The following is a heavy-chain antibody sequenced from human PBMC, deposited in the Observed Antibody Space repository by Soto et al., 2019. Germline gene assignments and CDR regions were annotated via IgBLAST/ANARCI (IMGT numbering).Heavy chain of an antibody. Sequence: QVQLVQSGPEVKKPGSSVKVSCKASGGTVSSYAIIWVRQAPGQGLEWMGGIIPIFGTTNYAQKFQGRVTITADESTSTAYMELSSLRSDDTAVYYCARAPPPYYDILTGYLDYWGQGTLVTVSS. CDR3: ARAPPPYYDILTGYLDY. CDR1: GGTVSSYA. V-gene: IGHV1-69*01. D-gene: IGHD3-9*01. J-gene: IGHJ4*02. CDR2: IIPIFGTT.